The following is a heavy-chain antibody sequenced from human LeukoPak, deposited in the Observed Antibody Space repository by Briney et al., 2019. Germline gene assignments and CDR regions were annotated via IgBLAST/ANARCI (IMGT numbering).Heavy chain of an antibody. CDR3: AKDEAAGTWHY. V-gene: IGHV3-7*03. Sequence: GGSLRLSCAASGFTFNMFWMTWVRPAPGKGLEWVANIKQDGSEENYGDSVKGRVTISRDNAKNTLYLQKNTLRAENTAVYYCAKDEAAGTWHYWGQGTLVTVSS. CDR2: IKQDGSEE. D-gene: IGHD6-25*01. J-gene: IGHJ4*02. CDR1: GFTFNMFW.